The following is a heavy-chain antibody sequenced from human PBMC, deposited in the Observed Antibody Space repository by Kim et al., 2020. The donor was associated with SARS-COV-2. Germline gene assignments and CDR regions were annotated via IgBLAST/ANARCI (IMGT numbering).Heavy chain of an antibody. CDR2: INHSGST. D-gene: IGHD1-26*01. V-gene: IGHV4-34*01. Sequence: SETLSLTCAVYGGSFSGYYWSWIRQPPGKGLEWIGEINHSGSTNYNPSLKSRVTISVDTSKNQFSLKLSSVTAADTAVYYCARPVYSGSYERYFQHWGQGTLVTVSS. CDR1: GGSFSGYY. J-gene: IGHJ1*01. CDR3: ARPVYSGSYERYFQH.